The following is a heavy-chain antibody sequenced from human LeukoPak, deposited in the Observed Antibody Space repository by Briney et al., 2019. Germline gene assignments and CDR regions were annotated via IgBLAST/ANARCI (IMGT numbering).Heavy chain of an antibody. CDR1: GFTFSSYA. J-gene: IGHJ4*02. Sequence: PGGSLRLSCAASGFTFSSYAMSWVRQAPGKGLEWVSAISGSGGSTYYADSVKGRTTISRDNSKNTLYLQMNSLRAEDTAVYYCVYPIGVVVITGNWGQGTLVTVSS. V-gene: IGHV3-23*01. CDR3: VYPIGVVVITGN. CDR2: ISGSGGST. D-gene: IGHD3-22*01.